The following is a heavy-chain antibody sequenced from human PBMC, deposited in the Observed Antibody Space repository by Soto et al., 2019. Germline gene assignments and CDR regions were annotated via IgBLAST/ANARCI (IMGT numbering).Heavy chain of an antibody. CDR2: ISSSGSTI. V-gene: IGHV3-11*01. CDR3: ARTDGSGSYFPYFDY. J-gene: IGHJ4*02. CDR1: GFTFSDYY. D-gene: IGHD3-10*01. Sequence: GGSLRLSCAASGFTFSDYYMSWIRQAPGKGLEWVSYISSSGSTIYYADSVKGRFTISRDNAKNSLYLQMNSLRAEDTAVYYCARTDGSGSYFPYFDYWGQGTLVTVSS.